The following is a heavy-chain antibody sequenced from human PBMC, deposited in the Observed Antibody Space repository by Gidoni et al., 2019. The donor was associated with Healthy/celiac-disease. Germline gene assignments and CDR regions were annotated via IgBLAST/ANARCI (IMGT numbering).Heavy chain of an antibody. J-gene: IGHJ4*02. Sequence: PGASVKVSCKPSGYTFTTYGISWVRQAPGQGLEWMGWSSTYNGNTEYAQNLQGRFTMTTDTFARTVYMELRSLRSDDTAVYYCARDKSGGTTALGHWGQGTLVTVSS. D-gene: IGHD3-10*01. V-gene: IGHV1-18*01. CDR2: SSTYNGNT. CDR3: ARDKSGGTTALGH. CDR1: GYTFTTYG.